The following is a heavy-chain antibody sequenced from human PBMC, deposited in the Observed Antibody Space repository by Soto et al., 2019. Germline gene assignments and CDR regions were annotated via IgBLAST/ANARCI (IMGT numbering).Heavy chain of an antibody. V-gene: IGHV4-59*08. CDR3: ARRYCGGRTCYSGFDY. D-gene: IGHD2-15*01. J-gene: IGHJ4*02. CDR2: IYYSGST. CDR1: GGSISSYY. Sequence: SETLSLTCTVSGGSISSYYWSWIRQPPGKGLEWIGYIYYSGSTNYNPSLKSRVTMSVDTSKTQFSLKLSSVTAADTAVYYCARRYCGGRTCYSGFDYWGQGTLVTVSS.